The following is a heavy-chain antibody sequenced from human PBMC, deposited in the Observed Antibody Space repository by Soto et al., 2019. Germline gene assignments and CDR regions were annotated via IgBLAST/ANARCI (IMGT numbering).Heavy chain of an antibody. V-gene: IGHV1-18*01. Sequence: ASAQVSCSASPYTITSYDISWVRQAHAQVLEWMGWISAYNGNTNYAQKLQGRVTMTTDTSTSTAYMELRSLRSDDTAVYYCARSPYYDFWSGSDSFDYWGQGTLVTVSS. CDR2: ISAYNGNT. J-gene: IGHJ4*02. D-gene: IGHD3-3*01. CDR1: PYTITSYD. CDR3: ARSPYYDFWSGSDSFDY.